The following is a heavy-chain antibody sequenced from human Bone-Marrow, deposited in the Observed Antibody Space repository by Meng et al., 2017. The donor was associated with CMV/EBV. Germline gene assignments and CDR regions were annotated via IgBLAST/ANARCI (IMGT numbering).Heavy chain of an antibody. D-gene: IGHD2-2*01. CDR1: GLTFSDYY. CDR2: ISSSGSTI. CDR3: ARDTTEYCSSTSCPRGYYYYGMDV. J-gene: IGHJ6*01. Sequence: SLRLSCAASGLTFSDYYISWLRQAPGKGLEWVSYISSSGSTIYYADSVNGRFTISRDNAKNSLYLQMNSLRAEDTAVYYCARDTTEYCSSTSCPRGYYYYGMDVWGQGSTVTCYS. V-gene: IGHV3-11*04.